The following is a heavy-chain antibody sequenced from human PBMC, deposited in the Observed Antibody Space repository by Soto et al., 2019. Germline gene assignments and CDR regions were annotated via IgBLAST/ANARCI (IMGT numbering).Heavy chain of an antibody. CDR2: IYSGGDT. V-gene: IGHV4-4*07. CDR1: GGSMRSYY. Sequence: SETLSLTCSGSGGSMRSYYWNWLRQPAGKGLEWIGRIYSGGDTNYNPSVKSRVTMSVDTSKNEFSLRLNSVTAADTAVYYCAGIGEDVYYGMDVWGQGTTVTVSS. CDR3: AGIGEDVYYGMDV. D-gene: IGHD2-21*01. J-gene: IGHJ6*02.